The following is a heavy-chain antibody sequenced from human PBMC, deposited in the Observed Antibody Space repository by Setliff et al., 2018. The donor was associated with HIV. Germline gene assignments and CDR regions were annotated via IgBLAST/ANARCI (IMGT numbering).Heavy chain of an antibody. CDR3: ARRGRDGVLIVFATGFDP. J-gene: IGHJ5*02. V-gene: IGHV4-39*01. Sequence: PSETLSLTCTVSGGSISSSSYYWAWVRQPPGKGLEWIGSVYYSGTTYISPSLKSRLTISIDRSTNQFSLKLTSVTAADTAVYYCARRGRDGVLIVFATGFDPWGQGTLVTV. CDR1: GGSISSSSYY. CDR2: VYYSGTT. D-gene: IGHD2-8*01.